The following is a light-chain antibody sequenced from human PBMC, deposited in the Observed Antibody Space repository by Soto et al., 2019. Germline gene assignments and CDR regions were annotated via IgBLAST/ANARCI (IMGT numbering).Light chain of an antibody. V-gene: IGLV1-44*01. CDR2: SNN. CDR3: AAWDDSLSGNV. J-gene: IGLJ1*01. Sequence: QSVLTQPPSASGAPGQRVTISCSGSSSSIGSNTVNWYQQPPGTAPKLLIYSNNQRPSGVPDRFSGSKSGTSASLAISALQSEDEADYYCAAWDDSLSGNVFGGGTKLTVL. CDR1: SSSIGSNT.